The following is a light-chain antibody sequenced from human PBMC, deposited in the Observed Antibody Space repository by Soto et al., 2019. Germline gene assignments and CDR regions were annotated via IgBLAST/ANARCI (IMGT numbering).Light chain of an antibody. CDR1: QNIGSW. CDR2: EAS. V-gene: IGKV1-5*03. CDR3: QQYKSYFRT. Sequence: DIQMTQSPSTLSASVGDRVTITCRASQNIGSWLAWYQQSPGKAPKLLIYEASSLESGVPSRFSGSGSETEFTLTISSLQPDDFAAYYCQQYKSYFRTFGQGTKVEIK. J-gene: IGKJ1*01.